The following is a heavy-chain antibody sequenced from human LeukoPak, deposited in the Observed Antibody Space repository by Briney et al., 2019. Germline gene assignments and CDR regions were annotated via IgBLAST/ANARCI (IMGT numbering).Heavy chain of an antibody. J-gene: IGHJ4*02. CDR1: GFTFSSYG. D-gene: IGHD3-22*01. Sequence: GGSLRLSCAVSGFTFSSYGMHWVRQAPGKGLEWVAVISYDGSNKYYADSVKGRFTISRDNSKNTLYLQMNSLRAEDTAVYYCARLKYDRSGYYSILDNWGQGTLVTVSS. V-gene: IGHV3-30*03. CDR2: ISYDGSNK. CDR3: ARLKYDRSGYYSILDN.